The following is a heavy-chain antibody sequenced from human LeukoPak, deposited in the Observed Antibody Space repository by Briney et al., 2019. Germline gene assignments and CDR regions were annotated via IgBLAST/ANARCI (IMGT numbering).Heavy chain of an antibody. D-gene: IGHD5-24*01. V-gene: IGHV4-31*03. CDR3: ARDRDGYNSLDY. CDR2: IYYSGRT. J-gene: IGHJ4*02. CDR1: GGSISSGSYY. Sequence: SETLSLTCTVSGGSISSGSYYWSWIRQHAVKGLEWIGYIYYSGRTYYNPSLKSRLTISVDASNNQFSLRLSSATAADTAVHFCARDRDGYNSLDYWGQGTLVTVSS.